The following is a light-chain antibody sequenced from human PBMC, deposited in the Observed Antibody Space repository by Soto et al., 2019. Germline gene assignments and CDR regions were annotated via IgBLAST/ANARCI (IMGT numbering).Light chain of an antibody. CDR2: GAS. CDR3: QQYIGLWT. CDR1: QTISTF. Sequence: DIQLTQSPSNLSASVGDRVTITCRASQTISTFLAWYQQKPGKAPHLLLYGASSLQSGVPSRFSGSGSGTEFTLPISSLQPDDLGTYYCQQYIGLWTFGQGTKVDLK. V-gene: IGKV1-5*01. J-gene: IGKJ1*01.